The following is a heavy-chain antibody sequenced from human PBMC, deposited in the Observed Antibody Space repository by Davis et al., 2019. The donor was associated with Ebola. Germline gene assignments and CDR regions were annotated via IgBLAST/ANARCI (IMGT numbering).Heavy chain of an antibody. D-gene: IGHD4-23*01. CDR1: GGSFSGYY. CDR3: ARRGNSGTLRF. CDR2: INHIGST. J-gene: IGHJ4*02. Sequence: MPSETLSLTCAVYGGSFSGYYWSWIRQPPGKGLEWIGEINHIGSTKYNPSLKSRVTISVDTSKNQFSLNLSSLTAADTAVYYCARRGNSGTLRFWGQGTLVTVSS. V-gene: IGHV4-34*01.